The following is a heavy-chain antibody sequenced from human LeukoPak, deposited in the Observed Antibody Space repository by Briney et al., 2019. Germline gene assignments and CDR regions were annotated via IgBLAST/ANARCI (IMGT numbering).Heavy chain of an antibody. CDR1: GFTFSSYG. Sequence: PGGSPRLSCAASGFTFSSYGMHWVRQAPGKGLEWVAVISYDGSNKYYADSVKGRFTISRDNSKNTLYLQMNSLRAEDTAVYYCAKDQGRSDYWGQGTLVTVSS. CDR2: ISYDGSNK. J-gene: IGHJ4*02. V-gene: IGHV3-30*18. CDR3: AKDQGRSDY.